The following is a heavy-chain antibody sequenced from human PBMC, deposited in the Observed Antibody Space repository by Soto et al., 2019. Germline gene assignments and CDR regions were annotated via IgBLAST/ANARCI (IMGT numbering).Heavy chain of an antibody. CDR3: AKGGRQWLVTSDFNY. CDR1: GFTFSDYA. D-gene: IGHD6-19*01. Sequence: VQLVESGGGVVQPGRSLRLSCVASGFTFSDYAMHWVRQAPGKGLEWVAVVSHGGRNTHYADSVKGRFTISRDSSKNTVSLEMTSLRAEDTAVYYCAKGGRQWLVTSDFNYWGQGALVTVSS. V-gene: IGHV3-30*18. J-gene: IGHJ4*02. CDR2: VSHGGRNT.